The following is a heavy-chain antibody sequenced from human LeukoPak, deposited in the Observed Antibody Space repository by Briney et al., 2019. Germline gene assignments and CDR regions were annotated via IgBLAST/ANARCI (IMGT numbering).Heavy chain of an antibody. D-gene: IGHD2/OR15-2a*01. V-gene: IGHV1-69*13. J-gene: IGHJ6*03. CDR3: ARAHPSAFYDVREYYYYMDV. Sequence: SVKVSCKASGGTFSSYAISWVRQAPGQGLEWMGGIIPIFGTANYAQKFQGRVASTADESTSTAYVELSSLRSEDTAVYYCARAHPSAFYDVREYYYYMDVRGKGTTVTVSS. CDR2: IIPIFGTA. CDR1: GGTFSSYA.